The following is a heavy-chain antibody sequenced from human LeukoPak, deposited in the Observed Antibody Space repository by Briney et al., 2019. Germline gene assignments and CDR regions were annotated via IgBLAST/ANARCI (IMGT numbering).Heavy chain of an antibody. CDR1: GFTFDDYG. Sequence: GGSLRLSCAASGFTFDDYGMSWVRQAPGKGLEWVANIKQDGSEKYYVDSVKGRFTISRDNAKNSLYLQMNSLRAEDTAVYYCARVLRYFDWGVDGFDYWGQGTLVTVSS. CDR2: IKQDGSEK. J-gene: IGHJ4*02. CDR3: ARVLRYFDWGVDGFDY. D-gene: IGHD3-9*01. V-gene: IGHV3-7*01.